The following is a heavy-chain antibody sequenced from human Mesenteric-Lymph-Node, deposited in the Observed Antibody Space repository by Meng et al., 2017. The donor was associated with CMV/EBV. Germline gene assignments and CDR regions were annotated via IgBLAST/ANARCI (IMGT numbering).Heavy chain of an antibody. CDR1: GYSISSGYY. D-gene: IGHD2-2*02. J-gene: IGHJ4*02. CDR3: ARASRGYCSITSCYIFDY. CDR2: IYYSGST. V-gene: IGHV4-61*01. Sequence: GSLRLSCTVSGYSISSGYYWGWIRQPPGKGLEWIGYIYYSGSTNYNPSLKSRVTISVDTSKNQFSLKVSSVTAADTAVYYCARASRGYCSITSCYIFDYWGQGTLVTVSS.